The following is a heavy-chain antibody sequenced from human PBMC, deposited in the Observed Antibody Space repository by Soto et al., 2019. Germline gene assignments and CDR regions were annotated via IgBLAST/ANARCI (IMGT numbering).Heavy chain of an antibody. D-gene: IGHD6-6*01. Sequence: PSETLCLTCTVAGGSISSGGYYWGWIRQHPGRGLEWIGYIYYSGSTYYNPSLKSRVTISVDTSKNQFSLKLSSVTAADTAVYYCARYKIAVKIAARHRSGWFDPWGQGTLVTVSS. CDR1: GGSISSGGYY. V-gene: IGHV4-31*03. CDR2: IYYSGST. CDR3: ARYKIAVKIAARHRSGWFDP. J-gene: IGHJ5*02.